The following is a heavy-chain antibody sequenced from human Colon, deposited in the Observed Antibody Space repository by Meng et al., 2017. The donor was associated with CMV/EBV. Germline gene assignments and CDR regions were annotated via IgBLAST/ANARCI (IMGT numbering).Heavy chain of an antibody. CDR1: GFTFSAST. CDR3: AKDRSYSAFGYFDD. D-gene: IGHD1-26*01. Sequence: SLKISCAASGFTFSASTMHWVRQVPGKGLEWVAGITWNSRKIGYAASVKGRFTISRDNAKNSLDLQLNSLRLDDTGLYYCAKDRSYSAFGYFDDWGQGTLVTVSS. V-gene: IGHV3-9*01. J-gene: IGHJ4*02. CDR2: ITWNSRKI.